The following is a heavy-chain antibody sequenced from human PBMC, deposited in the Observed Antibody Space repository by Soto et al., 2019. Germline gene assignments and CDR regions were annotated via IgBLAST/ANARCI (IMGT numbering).Heavy chain of an antibody. J-gene: IGHJ3*02. V-gene: IGHV4-59*01. D-gene: IGHD4-17*01. CDR1: GGSISSYY. Sequence: QVQLQESGPGLVKPSETLSLTCTVSGGSISSYYWSWIRQPPGKGLEWIGYIYYSGSTNYNPSLTSRVTISVETSKNQFSLKLSSVTAADTAVYYCARTYGFDAFDIGGQGTMVTVSS. CDR3: ARTYGFDAFDI. CDR2: IYYSGST.